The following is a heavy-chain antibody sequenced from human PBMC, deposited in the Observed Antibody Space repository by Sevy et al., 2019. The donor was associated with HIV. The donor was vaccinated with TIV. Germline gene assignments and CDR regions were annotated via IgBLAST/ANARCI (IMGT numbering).Heavy chain of an antibody. Sequence: GGSLRLSCAASGFTFSTYGMHWVRQAPGKGLEWVAFIRFDGTIKYYTDSVKGRLTISRDNSKNMLYLQMNSLRAEDTAVYFCAKVLHIVVVPAAIDYYYVMDVWGQGTTVTVSS. CDR3: AKVLHIVVVPAAIDYYYVMDV. V-gene: IGHV3-30*02. CDR2: IRFDGTIK. J-gene: IGHJ6*02. CDR1: GFTFSTYG. D-gene: IGHD2-2*01.